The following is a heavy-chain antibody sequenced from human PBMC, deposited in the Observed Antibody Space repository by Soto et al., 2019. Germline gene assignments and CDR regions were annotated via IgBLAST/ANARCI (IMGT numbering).Heavy chain of an antibody. D-gene: IGHD2-15*01. CDR3: APLSVSLSGPYGIHV. CDR1: GYSVSSSDYY. J-gene: IGHJ6*02. Sequence: TSETLSLTCSVSGYSVSSSDYYWAWIRQPPGKGLEWIGSMLYSGLTYYNPSLKSRVTLSVDTSKNQFSVRLNSVTASDTAVYCCAPLSVSLSGPYGIHVWGQGTTVTVS. CDR2: MLYSGLT. V-gene: IGHV4-39*01.